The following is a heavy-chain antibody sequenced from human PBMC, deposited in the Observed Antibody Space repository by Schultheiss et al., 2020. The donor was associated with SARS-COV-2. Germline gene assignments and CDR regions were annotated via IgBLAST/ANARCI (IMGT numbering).Heavy chain of an antibody. Sequence: SETLSLTCTVSGDSITSYYWSWIRQPAGKGLEWIGRIYHSGGTRYHPSLKSRVAISLDTSKNQFSLKLTSVIAADTAVYYCARVDLETALVGGLDVWGQGSTVTVSS. D-gene: IGHD5-18*01. J-gene: IGHJ6*02. V-gene: IGHV4-4*07. CDR3: ARVDLETALVGGLDV. CDR1: GDSITSYY. CDR2: IYHSGGT.